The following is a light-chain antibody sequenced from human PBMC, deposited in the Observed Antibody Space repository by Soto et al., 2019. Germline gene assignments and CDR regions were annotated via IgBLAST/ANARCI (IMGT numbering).Light chain of an antibody. J-gene: IGKJ4*01. CDR3: QQANRCPFT. CDR1: QGIRNW. CDR2: GAS. V-gene: IGKV1-12*01. Sequence: DIQMTQSPSSVSASVGDRVTITCRASQGIRNWLAWYQQKPGKGPNLLIYGASSLQSGVPSRFSGSGFGTEFTLIINGLQPEAFATYYCQQANRCPFTFGGGNKVEVK.